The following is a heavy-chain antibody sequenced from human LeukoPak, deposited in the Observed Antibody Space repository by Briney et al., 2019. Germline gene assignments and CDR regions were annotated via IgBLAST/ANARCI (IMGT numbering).Heavy chain of an antibody. J-gene: IGHJ3*02. Sequence: SETLSLTCAVYGGSFSGYYWSWIRQPPGKGREWIGEIYHSGSTTNTQSVKSRITILVDKTKNQYSLKLSSVTAADTAVYYCERDLNGGDDAFDIWGXXTMVTVSX. CDR1: GGSFSGYY. D-gene: IGHD2-8*01. CDR3: ERDLNGGDDAFDI. CDR2: IYHSGST. V-gene: IGHV4-34*01.